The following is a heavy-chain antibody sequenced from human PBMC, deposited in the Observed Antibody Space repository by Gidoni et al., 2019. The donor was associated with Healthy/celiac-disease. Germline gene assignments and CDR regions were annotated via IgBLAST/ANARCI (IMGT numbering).Heavy chain of an antibody. D-gene: IGHD2-2*02. CDR1: GVTFSRYA. Sequence: QVQLVQSGAEVKKPGSSVTVSCKASGVTFSRYAISWVRQAPGQGLELMGRIIPILGIANYAQKFQGRVTITADKSTSTAYMELSSLRSEDTAVYYCARDSCSSTSCYTGAFDIWGQGTMVTVSS. CDR3: ARDSCSSTSCYTGAFDI. CDR2: IIPILGIA. V-gene: IGHV1-69*04. J-gene: IGHJ3*02.